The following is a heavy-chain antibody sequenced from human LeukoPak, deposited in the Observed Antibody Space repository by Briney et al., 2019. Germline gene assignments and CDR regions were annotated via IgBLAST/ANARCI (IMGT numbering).Heavy chain of an antibody. CDR2: INPNSGGT. J-gene: IGHJ4*02. CDR3: ARDGEWLAPPLYYFDY. D-gene: IGHD6-19*01. CDR1: GYPFIGNY. Sequence: ASVKVSCKASGYPFIGNYIHWVRQAPGQGLEWMGWINPNSGGTQYSQKFQGRVTLTRDTSITTGYMELSGLTSDDTAVYYCARDGEWLAPPLYYFDYWGQGTLVTVSS. V-gene: IGHV1-2*02.